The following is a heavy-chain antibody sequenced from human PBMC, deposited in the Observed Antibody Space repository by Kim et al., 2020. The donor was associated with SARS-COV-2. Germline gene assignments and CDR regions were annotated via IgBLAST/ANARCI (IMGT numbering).Heavy chain of an antibody. J-gene: IGHJ6*02. Sequence: SLRLSCAASGFTFDDYAMHWVRQAPGKGLEWVSGISWNSGSIGYADSVKGRFTISRDNAKNSLYLQMNSLRAEDTALYYCASSGFYYYGMDVWGQGTT. CDR1: GFTFDDYA. V-gene: IGHV3-9*01. D-gene: IGHD3-22*01. CDR3: ASSGFYYYGMDV. CDR2: ISWNSGSI.